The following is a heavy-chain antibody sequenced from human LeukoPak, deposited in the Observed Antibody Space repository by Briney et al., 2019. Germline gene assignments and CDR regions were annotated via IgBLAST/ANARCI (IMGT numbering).Heavy chain of an antibody. V-gene: IGHV4-39*07. CDR1: GGSISSSSYY. CDR3: ARGGFWGGYSFDP. Sequence: PSETLSLTCTVSGGSISSSSYYWGWIRQPPGKGLEWIGSIYYSGSTYYNPSLKSRVTISVDTSKNQFSLKLSSVTAADTAVYYCARGGFWGGYSFDPWGQGTLVTVSS. CDR2: IYYSGST. J-gene: IGHJ5*02. D-gene: IGHD3-3*01.